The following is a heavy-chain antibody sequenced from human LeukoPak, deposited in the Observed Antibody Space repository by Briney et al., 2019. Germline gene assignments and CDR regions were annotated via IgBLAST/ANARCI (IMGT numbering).Heavy chain of an antibody. CDR1: GYTFTSYD. CDR3: ARDRRDYGSGSYSAFDY. V-gene: IGHV1-8*03. Sequence: ASVKVSCKASGYTFTSYDINWVRQATGQGLEWMGWMNPNSGNTGYAQKFQGRVTITRNTSISTAYMELSSLRSEDTAVYYCARDRRDYGSGSYSAFDYWGQGTLVTVSS. D-gene: IGHD3-10*01. J-gene: IGHJ4*02. CDR2: MNPNSGNT.